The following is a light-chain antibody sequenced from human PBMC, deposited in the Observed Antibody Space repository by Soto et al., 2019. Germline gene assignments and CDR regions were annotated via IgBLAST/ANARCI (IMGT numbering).Light chain of an antibody. CDR1: QSVSSN. V-gene: IGKV3-15*01. Sequence: ETVMTQSPVTLSVSPVERATLSCTASQSVSSNLAWYQQKPGQAPRLLIYGASSRATGIPARFSGSGSGTEFTLTISNLQSEDFAVYYCQQYNDWPPLNFGGGTKVDIK. CDR3: QQYNDWPPLN. J-gene: IGKJ4*01. CDR2: GAS.